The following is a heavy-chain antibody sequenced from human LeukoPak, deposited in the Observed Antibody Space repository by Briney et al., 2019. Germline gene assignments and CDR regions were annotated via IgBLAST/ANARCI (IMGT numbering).Heavy chain of an antibody. Sequence: GGSLRLSCAASGFTFSSYSMNWVRQAPGKGLEWVSVIYSGGSTYYADSVKGRFTISRDNSKNTLYLQMNSLRAEDTAVYYCARALESNYGYYYMDVWGKGTTVTVSS. J-gene: IGHJ6*03. CDR1: GFTFSSYS. V-gene: IGHV3-53*01. D-gene: IGHD4-11*01. CDR2: IYSGGST. CDR3: ARALESNYGYYYMDV.